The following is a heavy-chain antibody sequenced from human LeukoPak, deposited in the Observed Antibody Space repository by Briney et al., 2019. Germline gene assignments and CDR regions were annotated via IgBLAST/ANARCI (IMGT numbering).Heavy chain of an antibody. J-gene: IGHJ6*03. CDR1: GFTFHTYW. Sequence: GGSLRLSCTASGFTFHTYWMSWVRQAPGKGLEWVANIKEDGSEKYCVDSVKGRFTISRDNAKPSLYLQMNSLRAEDTAVYYCARDARPPYYYDYYMDVWGKGTTVTVSS. CDR2: IKEDGSEK. CDR3: ARDARPPYYYDYYMDV. V-gene: IGHV3-7*01.